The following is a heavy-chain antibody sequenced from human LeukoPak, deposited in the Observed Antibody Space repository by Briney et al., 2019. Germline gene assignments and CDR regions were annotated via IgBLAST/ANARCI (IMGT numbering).Heavy chain of an antibody. J-gene: IGHJ3*02. V-gene: IGHV3-23*01. CDR1: GFTFSSFA. CDR2: ITGSGDST. D-gene: IGHD3-22*01. Sequence: GGSLRLSCAASGFTFSSFAMNWVRQAPGKGLEWVSAITGSGDSTFYGDSVKGRFTISRDNSKNTLYLQMNSLRVADTAVYYCVRAGWLLPQDIFDIWGQGIMVTVSS. CDR3: VRAGWLLPQDIFDI.